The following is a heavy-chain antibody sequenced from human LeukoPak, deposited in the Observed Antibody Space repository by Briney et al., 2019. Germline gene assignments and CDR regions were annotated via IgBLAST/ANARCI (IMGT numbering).Heavy chain of an antibody. Sequence: SEALSLTCAVYGGSFSGYYWSWIRQPPGKGLEWRGEINHSGSTNYNPSLKSRVTISVDTSKNQFSLKLSSVTAADTAVYYCARGSKGSSARGYYYYMDVWGKGTTVTVSS. CDR1: GGSFSGYY. J-gene: IGHJ6*03. CDR2: INHSGST. CDR3: ARGSKGSSARGYYYYMDV. D-gene: IGHD6-6*01. V-gene: IGHV4-34*01.